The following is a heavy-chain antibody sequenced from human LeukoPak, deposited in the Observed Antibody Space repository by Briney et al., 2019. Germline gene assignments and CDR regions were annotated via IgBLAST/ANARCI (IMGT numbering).Heavy chain of an antibody. J-gene: IGHJ4*02. Sequence: GGSLRLSCAASGFTFSSYGMNWVRQAPGKGLEWVSGISGNGGSTYYADSVKGRFTISRDNSKNTLYLQMNSLRAEDTAVYYCAKMSGSLPGGWGQGTLVTVSS. D-gene: IGHD1-26*01. CDR1: GFTFSSYG. V-gene: IGHV3-23*01. CDR2: ISGNGGST. CDR3: AKMSGSLPGG.